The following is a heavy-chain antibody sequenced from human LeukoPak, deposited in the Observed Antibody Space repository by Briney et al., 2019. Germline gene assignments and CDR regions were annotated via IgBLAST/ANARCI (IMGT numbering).Heavy chain of an antibody. V-gene: IGHV3-21*01. CDR2: ISTGSSYI. CDR1: GFTFSRYS. Sequence: GGSLRLSCAASGFTFSRYSMNWVRQAPGKGLEWVSSISTGSSYIYYADSLKGRFTISRDNAKNSLYLQMNSLRAEDTAVYYCARDGIGWELLYWGQGTLVTVSS. J-gene: IGHJ4*02. D-gene: IGHD1-26*01. CDR3: ARDGIGWELLY.